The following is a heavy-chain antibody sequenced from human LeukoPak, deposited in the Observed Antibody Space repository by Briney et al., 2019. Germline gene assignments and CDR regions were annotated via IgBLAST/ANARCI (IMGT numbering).Heavy chain of an antibody. J-gene: IGHJ4*02. Sequence: GRSLRLSCAASGFTFSSYAMHWVRQAPGKGLEWVAVISYDGSNKYYADSVKGRFTISIDNSKNTLYLQMNSLRAEDTAVYYCARPHYDFWSGYSATYFGYWGQGTLVTVSS. D-gene: IGHD3-3*01. CDR3: ARPHYDFWSGYSATYFGY. CDR2: ISYDGSNK. CDR1: GFTFSSYA. V-gene: IGHV3-30-3*01.